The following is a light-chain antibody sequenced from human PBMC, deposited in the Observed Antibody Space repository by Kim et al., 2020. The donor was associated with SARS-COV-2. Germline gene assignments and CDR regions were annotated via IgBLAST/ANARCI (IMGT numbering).Light chain of an antibody. V-gene: IGKV1-5*03. Sequence: DIQMTQSPSTLSASVGDRVTITCRASQSISIWLAWYEQKLGKAPKLLIYKASILESGVPSRFSGSGSGTEFSLTISSLQPDDFATYYCQQYKTEPWTFGQETKVDIK. J-gene: IGKJ1*01. CDR2: KAS. CDR3: QQYKTEPWT. CDR1: QSISIW.